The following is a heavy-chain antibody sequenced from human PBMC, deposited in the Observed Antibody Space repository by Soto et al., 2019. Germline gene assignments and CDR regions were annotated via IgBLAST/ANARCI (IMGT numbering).Heavy chain of an antibody. Sequence: SVKVSCKASGGTFSSYAISWVRQAPGQGLEWMGGIIPIFGTANYAQKFQGRVTITADESTSTAYMELSSLRSEDTAVYYCARDRREGIQLWSPTPYYYYYGMDVWGQGTTVTVSS. CDR2: IIPIFGTA. V-gene: IGHV1-69*13. CDR1: GGTFSSYA. J-gene: IGHJ6*02. CDR3: ARDRREGIQLWSPTPYYYYYGMDV. D-gene: IGHD5-18*01.